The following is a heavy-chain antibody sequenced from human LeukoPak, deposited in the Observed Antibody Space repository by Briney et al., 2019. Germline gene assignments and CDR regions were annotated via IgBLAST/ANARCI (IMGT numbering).Heavy chain of an antibody. CDR3: ARDYSLWSVPAASFDY. D-gene: IGHD2-2*01. CDR2: IWYDGSNK. Sequence: GRSLRLSCAASGFTFSSYGMHWVRQAPGKGLEWVAVIWYDGSNKYYADSVKGRFTISRDNSKNTLYLQMNSLRAEDTAVYYCARDYSLWSVPAASFDYWGQGTLVTVSS. CDR1: GFTFSSYG. J-gene: IGHJ4*02. V-gene: IGHV3-33*01.